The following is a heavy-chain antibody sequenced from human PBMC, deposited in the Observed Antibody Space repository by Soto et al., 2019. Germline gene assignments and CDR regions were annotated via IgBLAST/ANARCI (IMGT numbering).Heavy chain of an antibody. CDR2: IIPMLGVR. J-gene: IGHJ3*02. Sequence: QVQLVQSGAEVKKPGSSVKVSCKDSGGTFNTYSMFLVRQAPGQGLEWMGRIIPMLGVRNYAQRFQDRVTITADKSTATVHMELSSLRSEDTALYYCTIGSWSGEVFDIWGQGTMVTVSS. D-gene: IGHD2-21*01. CDR3: TIGSWSGEVFDI. CDR1: GGTFNTYS. V-gene: IGHV1-69*02.